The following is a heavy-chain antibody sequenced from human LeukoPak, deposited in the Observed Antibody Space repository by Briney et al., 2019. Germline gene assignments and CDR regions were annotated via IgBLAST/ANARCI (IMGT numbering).Heavy chain of an antibody. Sequence: PSETLSLTCAVYGGSFSGYYWSWIRQPPGKGLEWIGEINHSGSTNYNPSLKSRVTISVDTSKNQFSLKLSSVTAADTAVYYCARGLPITMVRGVINYNYYYYGMDVWGQGTTVTVSS. CDR2: INHSGST. V-gene: IGHV4-34*01. D-gene: IGHD3-10*01. CDR1: GGSFSGYY. CDR3: ARGLPITMVRGVINYNYYYYGMDV. J-gene: IGHJ6*02.